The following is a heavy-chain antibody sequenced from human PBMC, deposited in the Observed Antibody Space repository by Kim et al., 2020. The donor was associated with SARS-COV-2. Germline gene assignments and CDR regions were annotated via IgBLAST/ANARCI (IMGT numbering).Heavy chain of an antibody. D-gene: IGHD3-10*01. CDR1: GYTFTTYD. J-gene: IGHJ2*01. V-gene: IGHV1-8*01. CDR3: ATGPPYYGSGHYYSPPHFHL. Sequence: ASVTVSCKASGYTFTTYDIIWVRQAPGQGLEWMGWMNPDSGRTGYAHEFQGSVTMTANASLGTAHMELSSLKYDDPAVNYCATGPPYYGSGHYYSPPHFHLWGRGTLVTVSA. CDR2: MNPDSGRT.